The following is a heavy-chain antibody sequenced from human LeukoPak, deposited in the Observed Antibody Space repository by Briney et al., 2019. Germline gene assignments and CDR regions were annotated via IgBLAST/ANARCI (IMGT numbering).Heavy chain of an antibody. D-gene: IGHD6-13*01. CDR1: GFTFSSYW. Sequence: GGSPRLSCAASGFTFSSYWMSWVRQAPGKGLEWVANIKQDGSEKYYVDSVKGRFTISRDNAKNSLYLQMNSLRAEDTAVYYCARAIQQLVYWVTSGAFDIWGQGTMVTVSS. J-gene: IGHJ3*02. CDR2: IKQDGSEK. V-gene: IGHV3-7*01. CDR3: ARAIQQLVYWVTSGAFDI.